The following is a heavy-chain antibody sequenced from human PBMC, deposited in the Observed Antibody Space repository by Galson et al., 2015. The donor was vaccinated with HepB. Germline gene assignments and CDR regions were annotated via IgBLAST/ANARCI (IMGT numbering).Heavy chain of an antibody. CDR2: IIPLSGST. Sequence: SCKASGGSFSDYVINWVRQAPGQGPQWMGGIIPLSGSTNYAQNFQDRVTITADESTRTAYMELDSLRSEDTAIYFCARARSVAVAGELVYWGQRTLVTVSS. CDR3: ARARSVAVAGELVY. D-gene: IGHD6-19*01. V-gene: IGHV1-69*01. CDR1: GGSFSDYV. J-gene: IGHJ4*02.